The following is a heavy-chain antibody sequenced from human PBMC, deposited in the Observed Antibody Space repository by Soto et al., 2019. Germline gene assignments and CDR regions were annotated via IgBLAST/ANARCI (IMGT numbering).Heavy chain of an antibody. V-gene: IGHV4-30-2*06. J-gene: IGHJ5*02. CDR1: GDSISSGGLS. D-gene: IGHD6-13*01. Sequence: QLQLQESGSGLLKPSQTLSLNCSVSGDSISSGGLSWNWLRQSPGRGLEWIGFIYYPGLTYYNPSLKSRVSMSLDTSENQVSVSLSSVTAADSAVYYCARGRRSKTATAGTGWFDPWGPGTLVTVSS. CDR2: IYYPGLT. CDR3: ARGRRSKTATAGTGWFDP.